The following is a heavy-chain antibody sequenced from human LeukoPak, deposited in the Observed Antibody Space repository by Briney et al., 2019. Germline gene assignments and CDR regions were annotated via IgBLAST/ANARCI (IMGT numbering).Heavy chain of an antibody. CDR3: ARDPHDYGDSYFDY. CDR2: ISYDGSNK. J-gene: IGHJ4*02. Sequence: GGSLRLSCAASGFTVSNNYMSWVRQAPGKGLEWVAVISYDGSNKYYADSVKGRFTISRDNSKNTLYLQMNSLRAEDTAVYYCARDPHDYGDSYFDYWGQGTLVTVSS. CDR1: GFTVSNNY. D-gene: IGHD4-17*01. V-gene: IGHV3-30-3*01.